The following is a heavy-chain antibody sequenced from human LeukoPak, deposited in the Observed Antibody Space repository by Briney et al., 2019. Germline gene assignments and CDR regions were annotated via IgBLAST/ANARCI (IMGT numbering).Heavy chain of an antibody. J-gene: IGHJ6*02. CDR1: GFTFSSYG. CDR2: ISYDGSDK. Sequence: AGGSLRLSCAASGFTFSSYGMHWVRQAPGKGLEWVAVISYDGSDKYYADSVKGRFTISRDNSKNTLYLQMNRLTAEDTAVYYCANVWRYTSGWYGYYYYGMDVWGQGTTVTVSS. V-gene: IGHV3-30*18. CDR3: ANVWRYTSGWYGYYYYGMDV. D-gene: IGHD6-19*01.